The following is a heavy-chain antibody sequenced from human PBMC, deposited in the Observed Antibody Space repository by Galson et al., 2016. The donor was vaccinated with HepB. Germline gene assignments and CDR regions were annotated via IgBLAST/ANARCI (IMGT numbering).Heavy chain of an antibody. CDR3: ARGTPSILAY. D-gene: IGHD2-2*01. V-gene: IGHV3-21*01. CDR1: GFTFSSCS. J-gene: IGHJ4*02. Sequence: SLRLSCAASGFTFSSCSMHWVRQAPGKGLEWVSSISTSSSYIYYADSVKGRFTISRDNAKNSLYLQMNSLRAEDTAVYYCARGTPSILAYWGQGTLVTVSS. CDR2: ISTSSSYI.